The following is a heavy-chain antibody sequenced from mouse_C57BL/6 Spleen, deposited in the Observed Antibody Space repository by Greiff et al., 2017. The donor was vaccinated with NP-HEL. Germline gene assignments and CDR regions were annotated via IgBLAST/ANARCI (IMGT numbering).Heavy chain of an antibody. Sequence: EVHLVESGGGLVKPGGSLKLSCAASGFTFSSYAMSWVRQTPEKRLEWVATISDGGSYTYYPDNVKGRFTISRDDTKNNLYLQMSHLKSEDTAMYYCARDRYFIAYWGQGTLVTVSA. V-gene: IGHV5-4*01. J-gene: IGHJ3*01. CDR2: ISDGGSYT. CDR1: GFTFSSYA. CDR3: ARDRYFIAY.